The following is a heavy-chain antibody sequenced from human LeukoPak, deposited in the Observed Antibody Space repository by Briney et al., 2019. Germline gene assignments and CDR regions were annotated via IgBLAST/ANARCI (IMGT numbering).Heavy chain of an antibody. J-gene: IGHJ6*02. CDR1: GGSISSYY. D-gene: IGHD2-15*01. CDR3: ARGVVVVAATDYYYGMDV. CDR2: IYYSGST. V-gene: IGHV4-59*01. Sequence: SETLSLTCTVSGGSISSYYWSWIRQPPGKGLEWIGYIYYSGSTNYNPSLKSRVTISVDTSKNQFSLKLSSVTAADTAVYYCARGVVVVAATDYYYGMDVWDQGTTVTVSS.